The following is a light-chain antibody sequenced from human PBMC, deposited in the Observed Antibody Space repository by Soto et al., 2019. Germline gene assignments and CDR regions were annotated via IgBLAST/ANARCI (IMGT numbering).Light chain of an antibody. J-gene: IGKJ2*01. Sequence: EIVLTQSPGTLSLSPGERATLSCRASQSVCNNYLAWYQQKPGQTPRLLINGASNRATGIPDRFSGSGSGTDFTLTISRLEPEDFAVYYCQQYGLPPRSFGQGTRVEIK. CDR3: QQYGLPPRS. CDR2: GAS. V-gene: IGKV3-20*01. CDR1: QSVCNNY.